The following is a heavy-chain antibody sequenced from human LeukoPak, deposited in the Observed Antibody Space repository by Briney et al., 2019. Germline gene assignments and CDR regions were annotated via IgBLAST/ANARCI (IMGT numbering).Heavy chain of an antibody. J-gene: IGHJ4*02. V-gene: IGHV4-34*01. CDR1: GGSFSGYY. CDR2: INHSGNS. CDR3: ARVPSGRRYYFDS. D-gene: IGHD2-15*01. Sequence: SETLSLTCSVYGGSFSGYYWRWIRQPPGKGLEWIGEINHSGNSNYNPSLKSRVTMSLDTSKNQFSLKLSSVTAADTAVYYCARVPSGRRYYFDSWGQGTLVTVSS.